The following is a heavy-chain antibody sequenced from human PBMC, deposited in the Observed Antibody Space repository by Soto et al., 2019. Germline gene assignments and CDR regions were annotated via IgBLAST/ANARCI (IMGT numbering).Heavy chain of an antibody. CDR2: INSDGTTT. D-gene: IGHD3-3*01. V-gene: IGHV3-74*01. J-gene: IGHJ4*02. Sequence: EVQLVESGGDLIQPGGSLRLSCAASGFTFSNSWMYWVRQAPGKGLVWVSRINSDGTTTTYAYSVKGRFTISRDNAKNTLYLEMNSLRGEDTAVYYCLRAVSWSGRDWGQVTLVTVS. CDR3: LRAVSWSGRD. CDR1: GFTFSNSW.